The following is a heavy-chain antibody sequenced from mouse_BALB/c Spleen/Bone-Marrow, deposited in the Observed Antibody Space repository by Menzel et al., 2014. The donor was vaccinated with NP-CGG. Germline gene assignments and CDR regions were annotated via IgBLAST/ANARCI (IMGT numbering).Heavy chain of an antibody. CDR2: ISYDGYN. D-gene: IGHD2-13*01. V-gene: IGHV3-6*02. J-gene: IGHJ2*01. Sequence: EVKLQESGPGLVKPSQSLSLPCSVTGYSINSGYYCNWIRQFPGNKLEWMGYISYDGYNKYNPSLKNRISITRDTSENQFFLKLSSVTTEDTATYYCARDPHYGDYLGDYWGQGTTLTVSS. CDR3: ARDPHYGDYLGDY. CDR1: GYSINSGYY.